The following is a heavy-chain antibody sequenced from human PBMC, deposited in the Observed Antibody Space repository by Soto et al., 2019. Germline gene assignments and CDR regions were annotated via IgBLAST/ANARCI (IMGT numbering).Heavy chain of an antibody. CDR2: ISVSGDRT. V-gene: IGHV3-23*01. CDR1: GFTFRNYA. CDR3: VKERSGHSYADS. J-gene: IGHJ4*02. Sequence: GGSLRLSCAASGFTFRNYAMSWLRQPPGKGLEWVSAISVSGDRTYYADSVKGRFTISRDNSKNTLYLQMNSLRAEDSAVYYCVKERSGHSYADSWGQGTLVAVSS. D-gene: IGHD5-18*01.